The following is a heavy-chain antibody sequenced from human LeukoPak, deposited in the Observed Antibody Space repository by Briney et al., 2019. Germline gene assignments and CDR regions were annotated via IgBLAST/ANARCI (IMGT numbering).Heavy chain of an antibody. CDR2: INWNGGST. Sequence: GGSLRLSCAASGSTFDDYGMSWVRQAPGKGLEWVSGINWNGGSTGYADSVKGRFTISRDNAKNSLYLQMNSLRAEDTALYYCARGGPHDSSGYYFDYWGQGTLVTVSS. V-gene: IGHV3-20*04. CDR1: GSTFDDYG. J-gene: IGHJ4*02. D-gene: IGHD3-22*01. CDR3: ARGGPHDSSGYYFDY.